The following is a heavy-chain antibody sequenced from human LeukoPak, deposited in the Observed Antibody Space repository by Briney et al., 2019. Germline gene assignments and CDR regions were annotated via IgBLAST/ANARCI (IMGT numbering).Heavy chain of an antibody. CDR2: IYYTGNT. D-gene: IGHD5-12*01. J-gene: IGHJ6*03. CDR3: ARASWLPQTRNYYYMDV. Sequence: SETLSLTCSVSGDSITGYYWGWIRQPPGKGLEWIGNIYYTGNTYYNSSLKSRVTISLDTSKNQFSLKLSSVTAADTAMYYCARASWLPQTRNYYYMDVWGKGTTVTISS. CDR1: GDSITGYY. V-gene: IGHV4-39*07.